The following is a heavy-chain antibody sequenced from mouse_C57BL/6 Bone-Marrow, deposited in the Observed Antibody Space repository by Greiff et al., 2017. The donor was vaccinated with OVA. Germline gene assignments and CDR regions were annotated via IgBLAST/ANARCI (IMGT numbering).Heavy chain of an antibody. J-gene: IGHJ3*01. CDR1: GYTFTSYW. CDR3: GRHHFTTVVPGFAY. V-gene: IGHV1-69*01. CDR2: IDPSDSYT. D-gene: IGHD1-1*01. Sequence: QVQLQQPGAELVMPGASVKLSCKASGYTFTSYWMHWVKQRPGQGLEWIGEIDPSDSYTNYNQKFKGKSTLTVDTSSSTAYMPLSILTSEASAVSYGGRHHFTTVVPGFAYWGQGTLVTVSA.